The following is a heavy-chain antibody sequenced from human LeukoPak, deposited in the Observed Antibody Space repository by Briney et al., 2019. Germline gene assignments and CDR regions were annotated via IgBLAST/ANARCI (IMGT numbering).Heavy chain of an antibody. Sequence: ASVKVSCKASGYTFTSYDINWVRQATGQGLEWMGWMNPNSGNTGYAQKFQGRVTMTRNTSISTAYMELSSLRSEDTAVYYCARAGIAAVSGFYYYYYMDVWGKGTTVTVSS. D-gene: IGHD6-13*01. V-gene: IGHV1-8*01. CDR2: MNPNSGNT. CDR1: GYTFTSYD. J-gene: IGHJ6*03. CDR3: ARAGIAAVSGFYYYYYMDV.